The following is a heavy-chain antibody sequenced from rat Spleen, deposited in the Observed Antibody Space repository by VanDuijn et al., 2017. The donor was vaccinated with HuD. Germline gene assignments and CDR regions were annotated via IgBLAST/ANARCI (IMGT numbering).Heavy chain of an antibody. CDR1: GFTFSDYY. CDR2: INYDGTNI. Sequence: EVQLVESGGLLVQPGRSMKVSCAASGFTFSDYYMAWVRQAPTKGLEWVASINYDGTNIHYRDSVKGRFTISRDNAQNTLYLQMNSLRSEDTATYYCTRGGTGGFAYWGQGTLVTVSS. J-gene: IGHJ3*01. V-gene: IGHV5-22*01. D-gene: IGHD4-3*01. CDR3: TRGGTGGFAY.